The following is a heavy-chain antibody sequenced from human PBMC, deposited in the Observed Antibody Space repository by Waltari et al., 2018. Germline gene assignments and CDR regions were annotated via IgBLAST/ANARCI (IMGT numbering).Heavy chain of an antibody. D-gene: IGHD2-15*01. Sequence: QLQLQESGPGLVKPSETLSLTCTVSGGSISSSSYYWGWIRQPPGKGLEWIGSIYYSGSTYYNPSLKSRVTISVDTSKNQFSLKLSSVTAADTAVYYCASNSAGSYYYYYYMDVWGKGTTVTVSS. CDR2: IYYSGST. CDR1: GGSISSSSYY. J-gene: IGHJ6*03. V-gene: IGHV4-39*01. CDR3: ASNSAGSYYYYYYMDV.